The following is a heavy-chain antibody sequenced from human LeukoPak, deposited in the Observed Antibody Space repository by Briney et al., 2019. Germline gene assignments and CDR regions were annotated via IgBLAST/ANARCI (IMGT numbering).Heavy chain of an antibody. CDR1: GFTVSSNY. D-gene: IGHD4-17*01. CDR2: IYSGGST. Sequence: GGSLRLSCAASGFTVSSNYMSWVRQAPGKGLEWVSVIYSGGSTYYADSVKGRFTISRDNSKNTLYLQMNSLRAEDTAVYYCARGKIYGDYGVFDYWGQGTLVTVSS. CDR3: ARGKIYGDYGVFDY. V-gene: IGHV3-53*01. J-gene: IGHJ4*02.